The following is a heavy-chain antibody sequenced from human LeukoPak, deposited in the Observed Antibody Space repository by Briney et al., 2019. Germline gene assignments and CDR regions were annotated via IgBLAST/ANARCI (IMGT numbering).Heavy chain of an antibody. CDR1: GFTFDDYA. CDR3: AQGDYYDSSGYYPSGY. D-gene: IGHD3-22*01. V-gene: IGHV3-9*01. Sequence: GGSLRLSCAASGFTFDDYAMHWVRQAPGKGLEWVSGISWNSGGIGYADSVKGRFTISRDNAKNSLYLQMNSLRAEDTALYYCAQGDYYDSSGYYPSGYWGQGTLVTVSS. J-gene: IGHJ4*02. CDR2: ISWNSGGI.